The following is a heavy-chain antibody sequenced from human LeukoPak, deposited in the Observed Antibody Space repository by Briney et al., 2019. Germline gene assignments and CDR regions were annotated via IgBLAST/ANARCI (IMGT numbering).Heavy chain of an antibody. CDR2: INPSGGST. D-gene: IGHD3-22*01. CDR1: GYTFTSYY. J-gene: IGHJ4*02. V-gene: IGHV1-46*01. Sequence: ASVKVSCKASGYTFTSYYMHWVRQAPGQGLEWMGIINPSGGSTSYAQKFQGRVTMTRDMSTSTVYMELSSLRSEDTAVYYCASLGPGDSSGYYHDYWGQGTLVTVSS. CDR3: ASLGPGDSSGYYHDY.